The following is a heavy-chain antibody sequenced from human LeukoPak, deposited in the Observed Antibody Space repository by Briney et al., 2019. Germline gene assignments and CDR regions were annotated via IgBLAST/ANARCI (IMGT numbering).Heavy chain of an antibody. CDR1: GGSFSGYY. Sequence: SETLSLTCAVYGGSFSGYYWSWIRQPPGKGLEWIGEINHSGSTNYNPSLKSRVTISVDTSKNQFFLKLSSVTAADTAVYYCASRLDRSSWYPDIGDAFDIWGQGTMVTVSS. CDR2: INHSGST. CDR3: ASRLDRSSWYPDIGDAFDI. J-gene: IGHJ3*02. V-gene: IGHV4-34*01. D-gene: IGHD6-13*01.